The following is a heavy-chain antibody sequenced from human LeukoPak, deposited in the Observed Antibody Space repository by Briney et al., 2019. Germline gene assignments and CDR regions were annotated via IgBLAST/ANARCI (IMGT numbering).Heavy chain of an antibody. CDR2: IYYSGST. D-gene: IGHD3-22*01. CDR1: GGSISSAGHY. CDR3: ARALSPEHDTSGYYFDN. Sequence: SETLSLTCTVSGGSISSAGHYWSWIRQHPGKGLEWIGYIYYSGSTYYRPSLESRLTISIDTSKNQFSLKLSSVTAADTAVYYCARALSPEHDTSGYYFDNWGQGTLVTVSS. J-gene: IGHJ4*02. V-gene: IGHV4-31*03.